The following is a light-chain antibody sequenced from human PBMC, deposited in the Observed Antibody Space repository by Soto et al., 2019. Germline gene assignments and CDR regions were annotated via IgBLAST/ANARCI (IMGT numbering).Light chain of an antibody. V-gene: IGLV2-11*01. CDR3: CSYAGSYSEV. J-gene: IGLJ3*02. CDR1: SSDVGGYNY. CDR2: DVS. Sequence: QSVLTQPRSVPGSPGQSVTISCTGTSSDVGGYNYVSWYQQHPGKAPKLMIYDVSKRPSGVPDRFSGSKSGNTASLTISGLQAEDEADYYCCSYAGSYSEVFGGGTKLTVL.